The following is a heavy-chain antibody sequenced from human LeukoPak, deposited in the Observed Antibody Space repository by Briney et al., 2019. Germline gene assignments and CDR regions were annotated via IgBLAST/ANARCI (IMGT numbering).Heavy chain of an antibody. Sequence: GGSLRLSCAASGFTFSTYWMRWVRQAPGKGLVWVSRIKSDGSTNYADSVKGRFTISRDNAKNTVSLQMNSLRAEDTGVYYCARAPSEIGGYYPEYFRHWGQGTLVTVSS. CDR1: GFTFSTYW. CDR3: ARAPSEIGGYYPEYFRH. J-gene: IGHJ1*01. CDR2: IKSDGST. V-gene: IGHV3-74*01. D-gene: IGHD3-22*01.